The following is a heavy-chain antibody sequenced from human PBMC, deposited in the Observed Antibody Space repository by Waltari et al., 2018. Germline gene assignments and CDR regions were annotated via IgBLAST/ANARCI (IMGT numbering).Heavy chain of an antibody. Sequence: QVLLHEPGPGLVKPSETLSLHCSVSGGFIMSYHWSWLRQPPGKGLEWIGSISYTGDTNFNPSLHSRVTMSVDTSKNQFSLKLSSLAPADTAVYYCTRGGGYSGFPLWGQGALVTVPS. CDR2: ISYTGDT. CDR3: TRGGGYSGFPL. V-gene: IGHV4-59*01. J-gene: IGHJ4*02. CDR1: GGFIMSYH. D-gene: IGHD5-12*01.